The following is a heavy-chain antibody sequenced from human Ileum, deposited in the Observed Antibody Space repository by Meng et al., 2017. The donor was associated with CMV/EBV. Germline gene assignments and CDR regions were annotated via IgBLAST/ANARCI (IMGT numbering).Heavy chain of an antibody. V-gene: IGHV3-7*01. CDR2: IKQDGSEK. J-gene: IGHJ4*02. D-gene: IGHD3-22*01. Sequence: GESLKISCAASGFTFSSYEMNWVRQAPGKGLEWVANIKQDGSEKYYVDSVKGRFTISRDNAKNSLYLQMNSLRAEDTAVYYCARDLGYYDSSGYPYYFDYWGQGTLVTVSS. CDR3: ARDLGYYDSSGYPYYFDY. CDR1: GFTFSSYE.